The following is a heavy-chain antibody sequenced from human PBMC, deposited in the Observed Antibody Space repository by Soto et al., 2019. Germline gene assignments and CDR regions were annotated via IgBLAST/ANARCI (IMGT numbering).Heavy chain of an antibody. Sequence: PSETLSLTCAVCGGSIRSYYCSWIRQPPWKGLEWIGYVYSSGNTKYNPPLKSRVTISLDTSKNQFSLKLSSVTAADTALYYCARGYGPGSYPSLPLDYWVQLTLVTVSP. V-gene: IGHV4-59*01. D-gene: IGHD3-10*01. CDR1: GGSIRSYY. J-gene: IGHJ4*02. CDR3: ARGYGPGSYPSLPLDY. CDR2: VYSSGNT.